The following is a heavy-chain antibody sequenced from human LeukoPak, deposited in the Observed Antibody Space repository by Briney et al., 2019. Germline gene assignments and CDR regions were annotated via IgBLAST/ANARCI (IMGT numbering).Heavy chain of an antibody. Sequence: ASVKDSCKASGYTFTSYGISWVRQAPGQGLEWMGWISAYNGNTNYAQKLRGRVTMTTDTSTSTVYMELRSLRSDDTAVYYCTRALKYYYGEWGQGTLVTVSS. CDR1: GYTFTSYG. V-gene: IGHV1-18*01. D-gene: IGHD3-10*01. CDR3: TRALKYYYGE. CDR2: ISAYNGNT. J-gene: IGHJ4*02.